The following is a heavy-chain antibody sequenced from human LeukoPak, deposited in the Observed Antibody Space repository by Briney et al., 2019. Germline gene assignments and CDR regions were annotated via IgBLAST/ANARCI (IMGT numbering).Heavy chain of an antibody. Sequence: GGSLRLSCAASGSTFSSYEMNWVRQAPGKGLEWVSSISNSSSYIYYADSVKGRFTISRDNAKNSLYLQMNSLRAEDTAVYYCARVDYGGNPDAFDIWGQGTMVTVSS. CDR1: GSTFSSYE. CDR2: ISNSSSYI. J-gene: IGHJ3*02. CDR3: ARVDYGGNPDAFDI. V-gene: IGHV3-21*01. D-gene: IGHD4-23*01.